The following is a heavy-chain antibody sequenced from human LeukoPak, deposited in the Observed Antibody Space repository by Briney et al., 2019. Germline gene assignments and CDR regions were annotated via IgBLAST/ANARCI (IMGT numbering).Heavy chain of an antibody. D-gene: IGHD3-22*01. Sequence: GGSLRLSCAASGLTFSTYAMSWVRQAPGKGPEWVSAISGSGGSTYYADSVKGRFTISRDNSKNTLYLQMNSLRAEDTAVYYCAKVPYYDSAFDYWGQGTLVTVSS. CDR2: ISGSGGST. CDR3: AKVPYYDSAFDY. CDR1: GLTFSTYA. V-gene: IGHV3-23*01. J-gene: IGHJ4*02.